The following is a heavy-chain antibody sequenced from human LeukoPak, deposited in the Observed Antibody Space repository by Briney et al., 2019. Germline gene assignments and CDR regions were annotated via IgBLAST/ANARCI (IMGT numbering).Heavy chain of an antibody. CDR3: AKGGGSSPYYYYMDV. CDR2: ISWNSGTI. D-gene: IGHD6-6*01. V-gene: IGHV3-9*03. CDR1: GFTFDNYA. J-gene: IGHJ6*03. Sequence: PGGSLRLSCAASGFTFDNYAMHWVRQAPGKGLEWVSGISWNSGTIGYADSVKGRFTISRDNAKNSLYLQMNSLRVEDMAFYYCAKGGGSSPYYYYMDVWGKGTTVTVSS.